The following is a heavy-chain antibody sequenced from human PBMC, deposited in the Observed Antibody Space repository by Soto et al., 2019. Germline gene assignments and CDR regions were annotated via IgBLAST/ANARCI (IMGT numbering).Heavy chain of an antibody. CDR1: GYNFAGYW. V-gene: IGHV5-51*01. D-gene: IGHD3-3*01. J-gene: IGHJ4*02. CDR3: ARGGVATRTFDY. Sequence: GESLKISCKGSGYNFAGYWIAWVRQMPGKGLELVVIIYPSDCDTRYRPSFQGQVTISADKSIRSAYLQWSSLRASDTAMYYCARGGVATRTFDYWGQGTPVTVSS. CDR2: IYPSDCDT.